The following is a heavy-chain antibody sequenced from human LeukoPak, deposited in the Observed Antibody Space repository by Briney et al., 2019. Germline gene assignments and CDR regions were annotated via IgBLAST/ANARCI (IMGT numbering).Heavy chain of an antibody. J-gene: IGHJ4*02. CDR3: ASRYFCSSTSCYTFDY. Sequence: SETLSLTCAVSGGSFSSTNWWSWVRQSPGKGLEWIGEIYHSGSTNDNPSLKSRVIMSVDKSKNQFSLKLNSVTAADTAVYYCASRYFCSSTSCYTFDYWGQGTLVTVSS. CDR2: IYHSGST. V-gene: IGHV4-4*02. CDR1: GGSFSSTNW. D-gene: IGHD2-2*02.